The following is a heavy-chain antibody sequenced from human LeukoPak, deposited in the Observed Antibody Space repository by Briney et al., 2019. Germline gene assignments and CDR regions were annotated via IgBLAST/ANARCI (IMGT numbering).Heavy chain of an antibody. J-gene: IGHJ4*02. Sequence: GGSLRLSCAASGFTFSSYSMNWVRQAPGKGLEWVSSISSSSSYIYYADSVKGRFTISRDNAKNSLYLQMNSLRAEDTAVYYCAREYGSGSYNNYFDYWGQGTLVTVSS. CDR1: GFTFSSYS. CDR3: AREYGSGSYNNYFDY. CDR2: ISSSSSYI. V-gene: IGHV3-21*01. D-gene: IGHD3-10*01.